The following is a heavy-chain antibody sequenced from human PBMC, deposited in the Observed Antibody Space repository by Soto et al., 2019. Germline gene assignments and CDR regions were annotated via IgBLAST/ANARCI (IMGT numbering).Heavy chain of an antibody. CDR2: ISGSGDST. D-gene: IGHD2-15*01. J-gene: IGHJ4*02. Sequence: EVQLLESGGGLVQPGGSLRLSCTASGFTFSNYAMSWVRQAPGKGLEWVSTISGSGDSTNYADSVKGQYAISRDNSNNMLYVQMDSLRVEDTAVYYCAKEHRRGYCSGGICSGYFDYWGQGTLVTVYS. CDR3: AKEHRRGYCSGGICSGYFDY. V-gene: IGHV3-23*01. CDR1: GFTFSNYA.